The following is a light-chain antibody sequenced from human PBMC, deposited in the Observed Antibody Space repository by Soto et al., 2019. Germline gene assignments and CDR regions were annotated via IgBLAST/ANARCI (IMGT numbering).Light chain of an antibody. CDR2: DAS. J-gene: IGKJ5*01. V-gene: IGKV3-11*01. Sequence: EIVLTQSPATLSLSPGERATLSCRASESVNNFLAWYQQKPGQAPRLLIYDASNRATGVPARFSGSGSGTDFTLTISTLESEDFATYYCQQLLSYPITFGQGTRLEIK. CDR1: ESVNNF. CDR3: QQLLSYPIT.